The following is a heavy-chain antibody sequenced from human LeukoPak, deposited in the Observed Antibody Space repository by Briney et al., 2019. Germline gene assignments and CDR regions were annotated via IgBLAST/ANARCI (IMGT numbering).Heavy chain of an antibody. CDR2: IKQDGSEK. V-gene: IGHV3-7*05. Sequence: PGGSLRLSCAASGFTFSNYWMTWVRQAPGKGLEWVANIKQDGSEKYYVDSVKGRFTISRDNAKSSLSLQMNSLRAEATAVYYCARGLDYWGQGTLVTVSS. J-gene: IGHJ4*02. CDR1: GFTFSNYW. CDR3: ARGLDY.